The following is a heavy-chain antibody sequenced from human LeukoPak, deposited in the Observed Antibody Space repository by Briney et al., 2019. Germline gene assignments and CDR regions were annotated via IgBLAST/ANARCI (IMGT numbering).Heavy chain of an antibody. CDR2: INPNSGGT. J-gene: IGHJ3*02. V-gene: IGHV1-2*02. D-gene: IGHD4/OR15-4a*01. CDR3: ARSPAVLDAFDI. Sequence: ASVKVSCKASGYTFTDYFLHWVRQAPGQGLEWMGWINPNSGGTNYAQKFQGRVTMTRDTSISTAYMDLSRLRSDDTAVYYCARSPAVLDAFDIWGQGTMVTVSS. CDR1: GYTFTDYF.